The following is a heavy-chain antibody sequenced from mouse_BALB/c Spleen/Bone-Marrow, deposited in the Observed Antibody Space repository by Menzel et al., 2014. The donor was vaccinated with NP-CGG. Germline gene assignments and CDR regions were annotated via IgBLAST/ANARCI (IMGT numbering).Heavy chain of an antibody. CDR3: ARDGDYKYAWFAY. Sequence: EVQGVESGGDLVKPGGSLKLSCAASGFTFSDYYMYWVRQTPEKRLEWVATISDGGSYTYYPDSVKGRFTISRDSAKNXLYLHMSSLKSEDTAMYYCARDGDYKYAWFAYWGQGTLVTVSA. CDR1: GFTFSDYY. CDR2: ISDGGSYT. J-gene: IGHJ3*01. D-gene: IGHD2-14*01. V-gene: IGHV5-4*02.